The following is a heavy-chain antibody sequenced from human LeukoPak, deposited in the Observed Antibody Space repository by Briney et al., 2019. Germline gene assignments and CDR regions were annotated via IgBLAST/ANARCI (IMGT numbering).Heavy chain of an antibody. V-gene: IGHV1-18*01. D-gene: IGHD2-15*01. Sequence: ASVKVSCTASGYTFTSYGISWVRQAPGQGLEWMGWISAYNGNTNCAQKLQGRVTMTTDTSTSTAYMELRSLRSDDTAVYYCARVPLTQVLRVVAIGSFDYWGQGTLVTVSS. CDR1: GYTFTSYG. J-gene: IGHJ4*02. CDR2: ISAYNGNT. CDR3: ARVPLTQVLRVVAIGSFDY.